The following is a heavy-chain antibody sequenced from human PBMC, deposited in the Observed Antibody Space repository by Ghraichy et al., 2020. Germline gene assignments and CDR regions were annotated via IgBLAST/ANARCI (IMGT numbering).Heavy chain of an antibody. Sequence: GGSLRLSCAASGFTFSSYSMNWVRQAPGKGLEWVSYISSSSSTIYYADSVKGRFTISRDNAKNSLYLQMNSLRDEDTAVYYCARVSVGFGVRWFDPWGQGTLVTVSS. J-gene: IGHJ5*02. CDR1: GFTFSSYS. CDR2: ISSSSSTI. CDR3: ARVSVGFGVRWFDP. V-gene: IGHV3-48*02. D-gene: IGHD3-10*01.